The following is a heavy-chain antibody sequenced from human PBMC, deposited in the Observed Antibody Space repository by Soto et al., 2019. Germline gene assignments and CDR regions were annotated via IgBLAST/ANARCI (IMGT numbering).Heavy chain of an antibody. V-gene: IGHV3-15*07. J-gene: IGHJ3*02. CDR2: IKSKTDGGTT. Sequence: EVQLVESGGGLVKPGGSLRLSCGASGFTFSNAWMNWVRQAPGKGLAWVGRIKSKTDGGTTDYAAPVKGSSTISRDDSKNTRYLQMNSLKTEDKAVYYCTTDTRTVVGATDAFDIWGQGTMVTVSS. CDR1: GFTFSNAW. D-gene: IGHD1-26*01. CDR3: TTDTRTVVGATDAFDI.